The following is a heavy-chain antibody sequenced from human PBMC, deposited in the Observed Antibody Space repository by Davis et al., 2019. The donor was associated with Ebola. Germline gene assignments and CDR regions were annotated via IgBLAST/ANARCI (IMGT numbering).Heavy chain of an antibody. Sequence: GESLKTPCKCSGYSFTSYWIVWVRQLPGKGLECMGIIFPGDSDARYSPPFQGQVTISVDKSINTAYLQWSSLKASDTAIYYCARRPSYYGSSDFWGQGTLVTVSS. CDR2: IFPGDSDA. CDR3: ARRPSYYGSSDF. D-gene: IGHD4-17*01. CDR1: GYSFTSYW. J-gene: IGHJ4*02. V-gene: IGHV5-51*01.